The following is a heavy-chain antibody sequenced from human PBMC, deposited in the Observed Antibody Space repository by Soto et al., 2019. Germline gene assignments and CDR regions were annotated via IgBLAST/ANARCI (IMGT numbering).Heavy chain of an antibody. D-gene: IGHD3-22*01. CDR3: ARNYYDSSDRDYLDY. Sequence: ASVKVSCKASGYTFTSYYIHWVRQAPGQGLEWMGWINPITGGTNYAPKFQGRVTMTRDTSITTAYMELSRLRSDDTAVYYCARNYYDSSDRDYLDYWGQGTPVTVSS. V-gene: IGHV1-2*02. J-gene: IGHJ4*02. CDR1: GYTFTSYY. CDR2: INPITGGT.